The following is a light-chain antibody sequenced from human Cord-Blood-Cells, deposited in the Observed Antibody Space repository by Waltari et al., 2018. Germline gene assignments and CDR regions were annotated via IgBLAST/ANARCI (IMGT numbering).Light chain of an antibody. CDR2: GKS. CDR1: SSNIGAGYD. Sequence: QSVLTQPPSVSGAPGQRVTLPCTGSSSNIGAGYDVPWYQQLPGTAPNLLIYGKSNRPSGVPDRFSGSKSGTSASLAITGLQAEDEADYYCQSYDSSLSGYVFGTGTKVTVL. V-gene: IGLV1-40*01. CDR3: QSYDSSLSGYV. J-gene: IGLJ1*01.